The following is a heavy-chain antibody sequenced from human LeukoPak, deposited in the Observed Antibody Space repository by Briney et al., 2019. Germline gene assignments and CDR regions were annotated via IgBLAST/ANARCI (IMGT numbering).Heavy chain of an antibody. Sequence: AGGSLRLSCAASGFTFSSYGMPWVRQAPGKGLEWVAVIWYDGSNKYYADSVKGRFTISRDNSKNTLYLQMNSLRAEDTAVYYCARGGGWSIAARPYYYYYMDVWGKGTTVTVSS. D-gene: IGHD6-6*01. CDR1: GFTFSSYG. CDR2: IWYDGSNK. J-gene: IGHJ6*03. V-gene: IGHV3-33*01. CDR3: ARGGGWSIAARPYYYYYMDV.